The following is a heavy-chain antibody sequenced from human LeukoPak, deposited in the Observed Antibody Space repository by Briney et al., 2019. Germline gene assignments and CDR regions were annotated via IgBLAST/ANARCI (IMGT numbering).Heavy chain of an antibody. Sequence: QPGGSLRLSCAASGFTFSSYWMHWVRQAPGKGLVWVSRINTDGSSTSYADSVKGRFTISRDNAKNTLYLQMNSLRAEDTAVYYCARVRSGWFEALDFWGQGTLVTVSS. J-gene: IGHJ4*02. V-gene: IGHV3-74*01. CDR3: ARVRSGWFEALDF. D-gene: IGHD6-19*01. CDR1: GFTFSSYW. CDR2: INTDGSST.